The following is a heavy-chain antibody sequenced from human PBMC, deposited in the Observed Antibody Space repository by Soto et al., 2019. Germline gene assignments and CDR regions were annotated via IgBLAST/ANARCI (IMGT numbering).Heavy chain of an antibody. V-gene: IGHV4-31*03. CDR2: IYYSGST. CDR1: GGSISSVGYY. D-gene: IGHD2-2*01. CDR3: ASCRGYCSS. Sequence: SEILSLTCTVSGGSISSVGYYWSWIRQHPGKGLEWIGYIYYSGSTYYNPSLKSRVTISVDTSKNQFSLKLSSVTAADTAVYYCASCRGYCSSWGQGTLVTVSS. J-gene: IGHJ4*02.